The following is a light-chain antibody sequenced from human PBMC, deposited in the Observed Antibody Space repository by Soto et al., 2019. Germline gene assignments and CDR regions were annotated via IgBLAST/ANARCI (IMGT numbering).Light chain of an antibody. J-gene: IGLJ1*01. Sequence: QSALTQPASVSGSPGQSITISCTGTYRDVGGYNYVAWYQQYPGKAPKLMIYDVSFRPSGVSNRFSGSKSDITASLTISWLQAEDEADYYCSSYTSSSSQVFGTGTKVTVL. CDR3: SSYTSSSSQV. V-gene: IGLV2-14*01. CDR2: DVS. CDR1: YRDVGGYNY.